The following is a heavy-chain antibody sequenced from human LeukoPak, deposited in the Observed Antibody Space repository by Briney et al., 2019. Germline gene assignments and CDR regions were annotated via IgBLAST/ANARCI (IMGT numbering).Heavy chain of an antibody. J-gene: IGHJ4*02. CDR2: ISGDNSAI. D-gene: IGHD1-1*01. Sequence: GGSLRLSCAASGFTFSSYSMNWVRQAPGKGLEWVSYISGDNSAIFYVDSVKGRFTISRDNARNSLYLQMNGLRDEDTAVYYCARDHNWNFDYWGQGILVTVSS. V-gene: IGHV3-48*02. CDR1: GFTFSSYS. CDR3: ARDHNWNFDY.